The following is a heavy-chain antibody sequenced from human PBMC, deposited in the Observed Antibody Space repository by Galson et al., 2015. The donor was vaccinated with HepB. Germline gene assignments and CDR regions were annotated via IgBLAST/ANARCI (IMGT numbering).Heavy chain of an antibody. D-gene: IGHD2-2*01. CDR1: GFTVSGYA. V-gene: IGHV3-23*01. CDR2: ISGTGGTT. Sequence: LRLSCAASGFTVSGYAMTWVRQAPGKGLEWISSISGTGGTTFYADSVKGRFTISGDFPKNTVFLQMNSLRADDTAVYYCAKVGHSASWDYFDYWGQGALVTVSS. J-gene: IGHJ4*02. CDR3: AKVGHSASWDYFDY.